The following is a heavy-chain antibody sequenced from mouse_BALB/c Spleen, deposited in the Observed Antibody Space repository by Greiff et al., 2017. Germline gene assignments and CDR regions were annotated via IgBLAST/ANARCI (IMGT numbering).Heavy chain of an antibody. CDR2: INSNGGST. Sequence: EVQVVESGGGLVQPGGSLKLSCAASGFTFSSYGMSWVRQTPDKRLELVATINSNGGSTYYPDSVKGRFTISRDNAKNTLYLQMSSLKSEDTAMYYCARYDGYAMDYWGQGTSVTVSS. D-gene: IGHD2-14*01. J-gene: IGHJ4*01. V-gene: IGHV5-6-3*01. CDR3: ARYDGYAMDY. CDR1: GFTFSSYG.